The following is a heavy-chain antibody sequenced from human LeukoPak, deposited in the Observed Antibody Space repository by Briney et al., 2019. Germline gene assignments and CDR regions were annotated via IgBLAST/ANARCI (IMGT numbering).Heavy chain of an antibody. CDR3: ARGYRYCSSTSCYYYFDY. CDR1: GYTFTSYG. CDR2: ISAYNGNT. D-gene: IGHD2-2*01. Sequence: ASVKVSCKASGYTFTSYGISWVRQAPGQGLERMGWISAYNGNTNYAQKLQGRVTMTTDTSTSTAYMELRSLRSDDTAVYYCARGYRYCSSTSCYYYFDYWGQGTLVTVSS. J-gene: IGHJ4*02. V-gene: IGHV1-18*01.